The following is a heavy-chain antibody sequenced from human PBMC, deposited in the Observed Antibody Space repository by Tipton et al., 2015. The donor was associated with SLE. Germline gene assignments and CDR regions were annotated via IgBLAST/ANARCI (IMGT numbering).Heavy chain of an antibody. D-gene: IGHD1-14*01. Sequence: TLSLTCTVSGASISTPSYYWDWIRQPPGKGLEWVGTVYYGGTTWYNPSLRSRVSISMDTSKNHFSLKVTSVTAADTAVYYCVRDVRVTTRGNWFDPWGQGTLLTVSS. CDR3: VRDVRVTTRGNWFDP. CDR1: GASISTPSYY. J-gene: IGHJ5*02. V-gene: IGHV4-39*07. CDR2: VYYGGTT.